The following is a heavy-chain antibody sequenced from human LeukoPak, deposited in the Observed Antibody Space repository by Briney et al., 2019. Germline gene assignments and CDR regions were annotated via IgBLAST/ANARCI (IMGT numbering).Heavy chain of an antibody. CDR3: ARDPLAVASQVWFDP. J-gene: IGHJ5*02. CDR2: IYTSGST. Sequence: SGTLSLTCTVSGGSISSYYWSWIRQPAGKGLEWIGRIYTSGSTNYNPSLKSRVTMSVDTSKNQFSLKLSSVTAADTAVYYYARDPLAVASQVWFDPWGQGTLVTVSS. CDR1: GGSISSYY. D-gene: IGHD6-19*01. V-gene: IGHV4-4*07.